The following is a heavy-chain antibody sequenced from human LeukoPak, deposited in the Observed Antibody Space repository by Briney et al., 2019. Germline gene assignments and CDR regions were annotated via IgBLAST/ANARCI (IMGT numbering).Heavy chain of an antibody. CDR2: IYSGGST. CDR1: GFTVSSNY. Sequence: GGSLRLSCAASGFTVSSNYMSWVRQAPGKGLEWVSVIYSGGSTYYADSVKGRFTISRDNSNNTLYLQMNSLRAEDTAVYYCARGVPATAIWDAFDIWGQGTMVTASS. V-gene: IGHV3-53*01. J-gene: IGHJ3*02. D-gene: IGHD2-2*01. CDR3: ARGVPATAIWDAFDI.